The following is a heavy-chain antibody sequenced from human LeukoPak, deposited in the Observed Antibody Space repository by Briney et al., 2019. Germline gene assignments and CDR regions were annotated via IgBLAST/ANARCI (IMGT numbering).Heavy chain of an antibody. CDR3: ARDGSSGSEGFDP. J-gene: IGHJ5*02. V-gene: IGHV4-38-2*02. D-gene: IGHD6-19*01. CDR1: GYSISSGYY. CDR2: IYHSGST. Sequence: PSETLSLTCTVSGYSISSGYYWGWIRQPPGKGLEWIGSIYHSGSTYYNPSLKSRVTISVDTSKSQFSLKLSSVTAADTAVYYCARDGSSGSEGFDPWGQGTLVTVSS.